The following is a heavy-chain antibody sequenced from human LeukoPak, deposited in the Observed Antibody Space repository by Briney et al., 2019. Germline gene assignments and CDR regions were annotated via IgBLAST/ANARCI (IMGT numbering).Heavy chain of an antibody. D-gene: IGHD6-19*01. CDR3: AKLPDGYSSGSDAFDI. CDR2: ISYDGSNK. Sequence: GRSLRLSCAASGFTFSSYGMHWVRQAPGKGLEWVAVISYDGSNKYYADSVKGRFTISRDNSKNTLYLQMNSLRAEDTAVYYCAKLPDGYSSGSDAFDIWGQGTMVTVSS. J-gene: IGHJ3*02. CDR1: GFTFSSYG. V-gene: IGHV3-30*18.